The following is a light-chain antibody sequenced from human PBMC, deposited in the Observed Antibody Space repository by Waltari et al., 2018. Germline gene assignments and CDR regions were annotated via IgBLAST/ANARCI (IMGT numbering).Light chain of an antibody. CDR3: HQYDDLPPIT. V-gene: IGKV1-33*01. CDR1: QEISNY. Sequence: DIHMTQSPAFLSASVEDRVTINCLASQEISNYLNWYQQKPGKAPKLLIYDASDLETGVPSRFSGSGSVTDFTFTISRLQPEDIATYYCHQYDDLPPITFGQGTRLEIK. J-gene: IGKJ5*01. CDR2: DAS.